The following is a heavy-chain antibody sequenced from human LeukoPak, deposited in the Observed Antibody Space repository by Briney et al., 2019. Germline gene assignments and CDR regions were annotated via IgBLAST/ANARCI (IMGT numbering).Heavy chain of an antibody. J-gene: IGHJ4*02. Sequence: GGSLRLSCAACGFTFSACGMHWVRQAPGKGLEWVTFIRYDGGNKYYADAVKGRFTISRDKSKNTLYLQMNSLRTEDTAVYYCAKALASGSYPDFDYWGQGTLVTVSS. D-gene: IGHD1-26*01. CDR1: GFTFSACG. CDR2: IRYDGGNK. CDR3: AKALASGSYPDFDY. V-gene: IGHV3-30*02.